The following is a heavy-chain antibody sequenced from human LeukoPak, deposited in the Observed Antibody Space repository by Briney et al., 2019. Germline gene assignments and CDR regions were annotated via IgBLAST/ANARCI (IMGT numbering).Heavy chain of an antibody. J-gene: IGHJ5*02. Sequence: WASVKVSCKASGYTFASYDVNWVRQATGQGLEWMGWMNPNSGNTGYAQKFQGRVTMTRNTSISTAYMELSSLRSEDTAVYYCARKESGSRNWFDPWGQGTLVTVSS. CDR2: MNPNSGNT. V-gene: IGHV1-8*01. D-gene: IGHD1-26*01. CDR3: ARKESGSRNWFDP. CDR1: GYTFASYD.